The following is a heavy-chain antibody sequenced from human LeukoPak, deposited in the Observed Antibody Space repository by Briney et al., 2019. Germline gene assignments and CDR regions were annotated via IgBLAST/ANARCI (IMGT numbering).Heavy chain of an antibody. V-gene: IGHV3-21*01. CDR2: ISSSSSYI. Sequence: GGSLRLSCAASGFTFSSYSMNWVRQAPGKGLEWVSSISSSSSYIYYADSAKGRFTISRDNAKNSLYLQMNSLRAEDTAVYYCARVAKSGYYFDYWGQGTLLTVSA. CDR1: GFTFSSYS. J-gene: IGHJ4*02. D-gene: IGHD5-12*01. CDR3: ARVAKSGYYFDY.